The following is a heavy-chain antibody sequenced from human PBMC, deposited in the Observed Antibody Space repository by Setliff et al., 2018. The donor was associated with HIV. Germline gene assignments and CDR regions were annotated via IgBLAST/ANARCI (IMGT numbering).Heavy chain of an antibody. D-gene: IGHD1-26*01. CDR3: TTSSGSFYQYYYYMDV. CDR2: IKGQTDGGTT. Sequence: PGGSLRLSCAASGFTFSHAWMTWVRQAPGKGLEWIGHIKGQTDGGTTDYAAPVKDRFTISRDDSRNTLYLQMNTLKTEDTAVYYCTTSSGSFYQYYYYMDVWGKGTTVTVSS. V-gene: IGHV3-15*01. J-gene: IGHJ6*03. CDR1: GFTFSHAW.